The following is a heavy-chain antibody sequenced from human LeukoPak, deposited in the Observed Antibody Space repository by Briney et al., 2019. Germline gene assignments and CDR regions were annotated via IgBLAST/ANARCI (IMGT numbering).Heavy chain of an antibody. J-gene: IGHJ1*01. V-gene: IGHV1-24*01. CDR1: GYTLTELS. CDR2: FDPEDGET. Sequence: ASVKVSCKVSGYTLTELSMHWVRQAPGKGLEWMGGFDPEDGETIYAQKFQGRVTMTEDTSTDTAYMELSSLRSEDTAVYYCATDPQIVVVVAATPEYSQHWGQGTLVTVSS. CDR3: ATDPQIVVVVAATPEYSQH. D-gene: IGHD2-15*01.